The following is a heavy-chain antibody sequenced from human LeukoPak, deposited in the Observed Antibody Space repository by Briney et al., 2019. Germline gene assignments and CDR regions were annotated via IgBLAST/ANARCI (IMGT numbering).Heavy chain of an antibody. CDR1: GASISSGTYS. V-gene: IGHV4-30-2*01. D-gene: IGHD4-17*01. CDR3: ARSSHDYGEYDP. Sequence: PSETLSLTCTVSGASISSGTYSWSWIRQPPGKGLEWIGYIYHSGSTYYNPSLKSRVTISVDRSKNQFSLKLSSVTAADTAVYYCARSSHDYGEYDPWGQGTLVTVSS. J-gene: IGHJ5*02. CDR2: IYHSGST.